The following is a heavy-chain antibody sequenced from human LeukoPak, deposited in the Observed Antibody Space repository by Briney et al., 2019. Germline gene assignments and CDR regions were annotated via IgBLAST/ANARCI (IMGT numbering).Heavy chain of an antibody. Sequence: ASVKVSCKASGGTFSSYAISWVRQAPGQGLEWMGRIIPILGIANYAQKFQGRVTITADKSASTAYMELSSLRSEDTAVYYCARDEARPWPWDVWGQGTTVTVSS. CDR3: ARDEARPWPWDV. J-gene: IGHJ6*02. CDR2: IIPILGIA. CDR1: GGTFSSYA. V-gene: IGHV1-69*04.